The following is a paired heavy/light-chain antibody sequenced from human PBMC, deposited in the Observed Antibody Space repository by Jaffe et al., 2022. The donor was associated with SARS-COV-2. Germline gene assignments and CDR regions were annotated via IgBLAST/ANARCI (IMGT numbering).Light chain of an antibody. CDR3: QQYYTTPLT. V-gene: IGKV4-1*01. CDR1: QSVLFNSDNKNY. Sequence: DIVMTQSPDSLAVSLGERATINCKSSQSVLFNSDNKNYLAWYQQKPGQPPKLLFYWASTRESGVPDRFSGSGSGTDFTLTISSLQSEDVAVYYCQQYYTTPLTFGGGTKVEIK. CDR2: WAS. J-gene: IGKJ4*01.
Heavy chain of an antibody. CDR3: VRYGSRSFYYWIDP. CDR1: GDSISSTTYY. Sequence: QLQLQESGPGLVKPSETLSLTCTVSGDSISSTTYYWGWIRQPPGKGLEWIGSSYYGGSTYYNPSLRSRVTISVDASKNQFSLKLTSVTAADTAVYYCVRYGSRSFYYWIDPWGQGTLVTVSS. V-gene: IGHV4-39*01. CDR2: SYYGGST. J-gene: IGHJ5*02. D-gene: IGHD3-10*01.